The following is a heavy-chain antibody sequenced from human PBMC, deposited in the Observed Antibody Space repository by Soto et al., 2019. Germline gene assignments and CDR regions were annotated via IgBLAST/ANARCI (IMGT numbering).Heavy chain of an antibody. J-gene: IGHJ4*02. Sequence: ASVKVSCKASGGTFSSYTISWVRQAPGQGLEWMRRIIPILGIANYAQKFQGRVTITADKSTSTAYMELSSLRSEDTAVYYCARDAPGPADYWGQGTQVTVSS. CDR2: IIPILGIA. CDR3: ARDAPGPADY. CDR1: GGTFSSYT. V-gene: IGHV1-69*04.